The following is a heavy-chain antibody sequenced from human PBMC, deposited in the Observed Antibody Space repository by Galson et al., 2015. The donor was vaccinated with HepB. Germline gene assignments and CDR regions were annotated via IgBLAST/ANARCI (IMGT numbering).Heavy chain of an antibody. CDR1: GYTFTSYY. D-gene: IGHD3-22*01. V-gene: IGHV1-46*03. Sequence: SVKVSCKASGYTFTSYYMHWVRQAPGQGLEWMGIINPSGGSTSYAQKFQGRVTMTRDTSTSTVYMELSSLRSEDTAVYYCARNTYYYDSSGYLGWFDPWGQGTLVTVSS. J-gene: IGHJ5*02. CDR2: INPSGGST. CDR3: ARNTYYYDSSGYLGWFDP.